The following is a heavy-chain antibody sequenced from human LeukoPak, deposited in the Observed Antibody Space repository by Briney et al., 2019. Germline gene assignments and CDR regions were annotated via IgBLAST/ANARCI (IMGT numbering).Heavy chain of an antibody. CDR1: GGSFSGYY. D-gene: IGHD1-1*01. CDR2: INRSGST. Sequence: SETLSLTCAVYGGSFSGYYWSWIRQPPGKGLEWIGEINRSGSTYYNPSLKSRVTISVDTSKNQFSLKLSSVTAADTAVYYCARNRQPYYFDYWGQGTLVTVSS. V-gene: IGHV4-34*01. J-gene: IGHJ4*02. CDR3: ARNRQPYYFDY.